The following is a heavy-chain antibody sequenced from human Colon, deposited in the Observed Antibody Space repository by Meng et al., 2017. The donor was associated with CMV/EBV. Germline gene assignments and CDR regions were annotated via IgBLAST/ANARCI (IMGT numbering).Heavy chain of an antibody. CDR3: VKDGGWLQLAFDV. CDR1: GFNFKSHA. Sequence: AASGFNFKSHAMGWVRRAPGRGLEWVSTILGTGDTTRYADSMKGRFTISRDNSKNTLYLQLNSLRAEDTAIYYCVKDGGWLQLAFDVWGQGTMVTVSS. CDR2: ILGTGDTT. J-gene: IGHJ3*01. D-gene: IGHD5-24*01. V-gene: IGHV3-23*01.